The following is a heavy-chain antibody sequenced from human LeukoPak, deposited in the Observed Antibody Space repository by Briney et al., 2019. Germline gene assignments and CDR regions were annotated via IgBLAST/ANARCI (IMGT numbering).Heavy chain of an antibody. CDR3: ARAVAGPFSWVDP. J-gene: IGHJ5*02. D-gene: IGHD6-19*01. CDR2: INPNSVGT. Sequence: ASVKVSCKASGYTFTGYYMHWVRQAPGQGLEWMGWINPNSVGTNYAQKFQGKVTMSRDTSISTAYMELSRLRSDDTAVYYCARAVAGPFSWVDPWGQETLVTVSS. CDR1: GYTFTGYY. V-gene: IGHV1-2*02.